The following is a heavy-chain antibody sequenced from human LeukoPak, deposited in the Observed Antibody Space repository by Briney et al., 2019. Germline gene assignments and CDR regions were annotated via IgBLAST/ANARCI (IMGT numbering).Heavy chain of an antibody. Sequence: PSETLSLTCAVYGGSFSGYYWSWIRQPPGKGLEWIGEINHSGSTNYNPSLKSRVTISVDTSKNQFSLKLSSVTAADTAVYYCARERYQLTPFDYWGQRTLVTVSS. V-gene: IGHV4-34*01. CDR3: ARERYQLTPFDY. J-gene: IGHJ4*02. CDR2: INHSGST. CDR1: GGSFSGYY. D-gene: IGHD2-2*01.